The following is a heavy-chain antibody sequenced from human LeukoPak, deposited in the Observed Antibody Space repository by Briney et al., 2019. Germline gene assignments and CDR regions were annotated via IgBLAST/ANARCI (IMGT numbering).Heavy chain of an antibody. D-gene: IGHD5-18*01. CDR3: ARVFAEVDTAMSGLDV. CDR2: INHSGST. Sequence: SETLSLTCAVYGGSFSGYYWSWIRQPPGKGLEWIGEINHSGSTNYNPSLKSRVTISVDTSKNQFSLKLSSVAAADTSVYYCARVFAEVDTAMSGLDVWGQGTTVTVSS. CDR1: GGSFSGYY. V-gene: IGHV4-34*01. J-gene: IGHJ6*02.